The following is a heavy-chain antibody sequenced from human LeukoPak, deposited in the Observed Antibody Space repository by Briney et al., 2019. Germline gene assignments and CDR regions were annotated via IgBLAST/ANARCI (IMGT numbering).Heavy chain of an antibody. D-gene: IGHD3-10*01. Sequence: ASVKVSCKASGGTFSSYAISWVRQAPGQGLEWMGGIIPIFGTANYAQKFQGRVTITADESTSTAYMELNSLRSEDTAVYYCAMRGYGSGSYYGYYGMDVWGQGTTVTVSS. CDR2: IIPIFGTA. CDR3: AMRGYGSGSYYGYYGMDV. J-gene: IGHJ6*02. V-gene: IGHV1-69*13. CDR1: GGTFSSYA.